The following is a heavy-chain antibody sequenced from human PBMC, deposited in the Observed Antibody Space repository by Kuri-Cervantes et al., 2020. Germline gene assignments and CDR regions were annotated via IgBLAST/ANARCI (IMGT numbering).Heavy chain of an antibody. V-gene: IGHV1-2*02. CDR2: INPNSGGT. D-gene: IGHD3-3*01. CDR3: ACNRQHGFWSGYSSYYYYGMDV. CDR1: GYTFTGYY. J-gene: IGHJ6*02. Sequence: ASVKVSCKASGYTFTGYYMHWVRQAPGQGLEWMGWINPNSGGTNYAQKLQGRVTMTTDTSTSTAYMELRSLRSDDTAVYYCACNRQHGFWSGYSSYYYYGMDVWGQGTTVTVSS.